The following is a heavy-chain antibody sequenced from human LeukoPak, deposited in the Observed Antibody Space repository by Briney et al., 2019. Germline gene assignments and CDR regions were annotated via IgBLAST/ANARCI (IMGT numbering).Heavy chain of an antibody. D-gene: IGHD1-26*01. CDR1: GYTFTSYY. J-gene: IGHJ3*02. V-gene: IGHV1-46*01. CDR2: INPSGGST. CDR3: ARECLVDSGSCLDAFDI. Sequence: ASVKVSCKASGYTFTSYYMHWVRQAPGQGLEWMGIINPSGGSTSYAQKFQGRVTMTRDMSTSTVYMELSSLRSEDTAVYYCARECLVDSGSCLDAFDIWGQGTMVTVS.